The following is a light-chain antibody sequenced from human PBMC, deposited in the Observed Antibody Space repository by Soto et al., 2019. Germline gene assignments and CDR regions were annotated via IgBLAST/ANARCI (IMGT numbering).Light chain of an antibody. CDR1: QSLVHSDGNTY. J-gene: IGKJ1*01. CDR2: RVS. V-gene: IGKV2-30*02. CDR3: MQGTQRPRT. Sequence: DVVLTQSPVSLPVTLGQPASISCMSSQSLVHSDGNTYLNWFQQRPGHSPRRLVYRVSNRDSGVPDNFSGSGSGTNFTLKISSVEAEDIGVYYCMQGTQRPRTFGQGTKVEIK.